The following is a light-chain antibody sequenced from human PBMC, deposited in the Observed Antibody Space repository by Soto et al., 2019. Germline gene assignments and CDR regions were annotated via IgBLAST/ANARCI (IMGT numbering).Light chain of an antibody. Sequence: QSVLTQPASVSGSPGQSITISCTGTNSDIGSYNLVSWYQQHPGKVPKLMIFDDSKRPSGISSRFSGSKSVNTASLTISGLQAEDEADYYCCSYAGSSTWVFGGGTKLTVL. V-gene: IGLV2-23*01. CDR3: CSYAGSSTWV. J-gene: IGLJ3*02. CDR2: DDS. CDR1: NSDIGSYNL.